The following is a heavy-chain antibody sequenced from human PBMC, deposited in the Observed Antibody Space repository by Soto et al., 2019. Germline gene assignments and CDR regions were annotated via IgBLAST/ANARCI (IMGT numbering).Heavy chain of an antibody. CDR3: VSATGNDFWGGLTQLDP. CDR1: GFIFSSYV. J-gene: IGHJ5*02. V-gene: IGHV3-30*04. Sequence: QVQVVESGGGVVQPGTSLRLSCAASGFIFSSYVMHWVRQAPGKGLEWVAVISSDGRHEYYADPVKGRFTISRDNSKNTLYVQMNRLRTEDTAMYSCVSATGNDFWGGLTQLDPWGQGTLVTVSS. D-gene: IGHD3-3*01. CDR2: ISSDGRHE.